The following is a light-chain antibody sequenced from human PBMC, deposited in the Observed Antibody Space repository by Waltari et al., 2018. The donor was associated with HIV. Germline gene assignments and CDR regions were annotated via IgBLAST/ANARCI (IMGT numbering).Light chain of an antibody. CDR3: QQYYSTPPKT. CDR2: AAS. CDR1: QGISDS. V-gene: IGKV1-NL1*01. J-gene: IGKJ1*01. Sequence: DIQMTQSPSSLSASVGDRVTITCQASQGISDSLAWYQQEPGKAAKLLLYAASRLESGVPSRFSGSGSGTDYTLTINSLQPEDFATYYCQQYYSTPPKTFGQGTKVEIK.